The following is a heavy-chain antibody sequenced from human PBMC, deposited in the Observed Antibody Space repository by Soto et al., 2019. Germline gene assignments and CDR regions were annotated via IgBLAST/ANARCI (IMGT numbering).Heavy chain of an antibody. D-gene: IGHD2-15*01. CDR2: SKGKTDGETT. J-gene: IGHJ4*02. CDR1: GIGFTNAW. Sequence: GGSLRLSCVVSGIGFTNAWMSWVRQATGKGLEWVGRSKGKTDGETTDYAAPVKGRFTMSRDDSKNTLYLQMNSLETEDTAVYYCARRRPSPYMCSGVSCYSAPFDYWGQGTLVTVSS. V-gene: IGHV3-15*01. CDR3: ARRRPSPYMCSGVSCYSAPFDY.